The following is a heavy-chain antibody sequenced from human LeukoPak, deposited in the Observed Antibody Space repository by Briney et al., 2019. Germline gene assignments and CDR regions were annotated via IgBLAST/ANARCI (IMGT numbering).Heavy chain of an antibody. Sequence: ASVKVSCKVSGYTRTELSMHCVRQAPGKGREWLGGFDPEDGETGYAQRCRGRVTMTEDTSTDTAYLKLSSLRSEDAAVYYCATGSLRLGQFSLGYWGQGTLVTVSS. V-gene: IGHV1-24*01. D-gene: IGHD3-16*02. J-gene: IGHJ4*02. CDR2: FDPEDGET. CDR3: ATGSLRLGQFSLGY. CDR1: GYTRTELS.